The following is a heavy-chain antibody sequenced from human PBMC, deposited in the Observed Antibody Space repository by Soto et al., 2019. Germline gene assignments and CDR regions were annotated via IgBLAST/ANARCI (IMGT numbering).Heavy chain of an antibody. D-gene: IGHD3-10*01. J-gene: IGHJ4*02. CDR3: AKDPYGSGSYPYY. V-gene: IGHV3-23*01. CDR1: GFTFSSYA. Sequence: EVQLLESGGGLVQPGGSLRLSCAASGFTFSSYAMSWVRQAPGKGLEWVSAISGSGGSTYYADSVKGRFTISRDNSKNTLYLQRNSLRAEDTAVYYCAKDPYGSGSYPYYWGQGTLVTVSS. CDR2: ISGSGGST.